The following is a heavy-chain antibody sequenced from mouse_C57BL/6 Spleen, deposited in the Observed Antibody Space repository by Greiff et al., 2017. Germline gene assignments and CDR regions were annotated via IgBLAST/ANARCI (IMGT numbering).Heavy chain of an antibody. V-gene: IGHV1-55*01. D-gene: IGHD1-1*01. CDR1: GYTFTSYW. Sequence: QVQLQQPGAELVKPGASVKMSCKASGYTFTSYWITWVKQRPRQRLEWIGDIYPGSGSTNYNEKFKSKATLTVDTSSSTAYMQLSSLTSEDSAVYYCARGDYYGPYAMDYWGQGTSVTVSS. J-gene: IGHJ4*01. CDR2: IYPGSGST. CDR3: ARGDYYGPYAMDY.